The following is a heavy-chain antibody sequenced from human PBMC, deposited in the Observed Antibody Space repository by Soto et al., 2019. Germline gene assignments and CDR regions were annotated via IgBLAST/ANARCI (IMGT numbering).Heavy chain of an antibody. Sequence: ASVKVSGKASGCTFTAFFMHWVRQAPGKGLEWMGIIHPSGGTTNYAQKFQGRVAMTWDTSTSTVYMDLSSLRSDDTAVYYCARAPYSSSSFFFDYWGPGTLVTVSS. CDR3: ARAPYSSSSFFFDY. CDR1: GCTFTAFF. J-gene: IGHJ4*02. V-gene: IGHV1-46*01. D-gene: IGHD6-6*01. CDR2: IHPSGGTT.